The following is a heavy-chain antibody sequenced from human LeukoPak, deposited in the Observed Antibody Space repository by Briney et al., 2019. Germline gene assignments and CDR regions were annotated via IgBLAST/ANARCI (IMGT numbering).Heavy chain of an antibody. Sequence: GASLRLSCAASGFIFRNYAMSWVRQAPGKGLEWVSAITGSGDTTYYADSVKGRFTISRDNSKNTLYVEMNTLRAEDTAVYYCAKWGDYDILTGYYASDFWGQGTLVTVSS. CDR2: ITGSGDTT. CDR3: AKWGDYDILTGYYASDF. CDR1: GFIFRNYA. D-gene: IGHD3-9*01. J-gene: IGHJ4*02. V-gene: IGHV3-23*01.